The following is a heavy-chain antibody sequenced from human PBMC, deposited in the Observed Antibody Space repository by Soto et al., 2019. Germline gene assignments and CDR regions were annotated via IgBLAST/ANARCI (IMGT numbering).Heavy chain of an antibody. V-gene: IGHV3-30*18. Sequence: QVQLVESGGGVVQPGRSLRLSCAASGFTFSSYGMHWVRQAPGKGLEWVAVISYDGSNKYYADSVKGRFTISRDNSKNTLYLQMNSLRAEDTAVYYCAKDPRTVQTYYYYYGMDVWGQGTTVTVSS. J-gene: IGHJ6*02. CDR2: ISYDGSNK. CDR3: AKDPRTVQTYYYYYGMDV. CDR1: GFTFSSYG.